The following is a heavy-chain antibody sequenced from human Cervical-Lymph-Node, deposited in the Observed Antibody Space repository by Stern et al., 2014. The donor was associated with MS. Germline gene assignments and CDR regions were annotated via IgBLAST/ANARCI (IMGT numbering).Heavy chain of an antibody. V-gene: IGHV3-9*01. CDR3: ARQGEYCNGTSCHAGGLGDYYGMDV. CDR1: GFTFDDFA. J-gene: IGHJ6*02. Sequence: EVQLVESGGGLVQPGRSLRLSCIASGFTFDDFAMHWVRPAPGKGLDWVSGISWDSINIRYADSVRGRFTISRDNAKNSLYLQMNSLRDEDTALYYCARQGEYCNGTSCHAGGLGDYYGMDVWGQGTTVTVSS. CDR2: ISWDSINI. D-gene: IGHD2-2*01.